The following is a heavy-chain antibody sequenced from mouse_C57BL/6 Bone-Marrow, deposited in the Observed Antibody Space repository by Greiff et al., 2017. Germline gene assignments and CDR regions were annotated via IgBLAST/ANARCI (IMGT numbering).Heavy chain of an antibody. D-gene: IGHD1-1*01. V-gene: IGHV1-54*01. Sequence: QVQLQQSGAELVRPGTSVQVSCKASGYAFTNYLIAWVKQRPGQGLEWVGVINSGSGGTNYNEKFKGKATLTADKSSSTAYLQISSLTSEDSAVYFCANYYYGSGGYFDVWGTGTTVTVSS. J-gene: IGHJ1*03. CDR2: INSGSGGT. CDR3: ANYYYGSGGYFDV. CDR1: GYAFTNYL.